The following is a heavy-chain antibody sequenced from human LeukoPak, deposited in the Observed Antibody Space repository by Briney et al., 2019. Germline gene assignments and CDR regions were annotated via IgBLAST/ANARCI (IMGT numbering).Heavy chain of an antibody. CDR1: GGSTSSYH. CDR3: AREHYYGSGIDY. V-gene: IGHV4-59*01. CDR2: IYYSGST. D-gene: IGHD3-10*01. Sequence: SETLFLTCTVSGGSTSSYHWNWIRQPPGKGLEWIGYIYYSGSTNYNPSLKSRVTISVDTSKNQFSLKLSSVTAADTAVYYCAREHYYGSGIDYWGQGTLVTVSS. J-gene: IGHJ4*02.